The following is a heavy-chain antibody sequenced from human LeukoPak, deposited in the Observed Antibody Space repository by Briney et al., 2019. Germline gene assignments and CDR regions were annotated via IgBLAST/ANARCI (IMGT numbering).Heavy chain of an antibody. CDR1: GFTFSIYN. D-gene: IGHD6-13*01. Sequence: GGSLRLSCVGSGFTFSIYNMNWVRQAPGKGLEWVSAISGSGGSTYYADSVKGRFTISRDNSKNTLYLQMNSLRAEDTAVYYCAKGGSSWYHAFDIWGQGTMVTVSS. V-gene: IGHV3-23*01. CDR3: AKGGSSWYHAFDI. CDR2: ISGSGGST. J-gene: IGHJ3*02.